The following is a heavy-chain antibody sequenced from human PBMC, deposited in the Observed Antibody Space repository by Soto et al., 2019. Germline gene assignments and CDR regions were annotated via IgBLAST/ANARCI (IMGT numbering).Heavy chain of an antibody. Sequence: GSLRLSCAASGFTFSSYAMSWVRQAPGKGLEWVSAISGSGGSTYYADSVKGRFTISRDNSKNTLYLQMNSLRAEDTAVYYCAKAVSDCSSTSCYTGAGFDYWGQGTLVTVSS. J-gene: IGHJ4*02. CDR3: AKAVSDCSSTSCYTGAGFDY. CDR2: ISGSGGST. V-gene: IGHV3-23*01. CDR1: GFTFSSYA. D-gene: IGHD2-2*02.